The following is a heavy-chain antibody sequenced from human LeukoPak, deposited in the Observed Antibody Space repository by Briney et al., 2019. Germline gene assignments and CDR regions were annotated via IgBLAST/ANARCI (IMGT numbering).Heavy chain of an antibody. J-gene: IGHJ4*02. CDR2: INAGEGKT. CDR3: ARPNFDY. Sequence: ASVKVSCKASGYIFANYGMHWVRQAPGQGPEWMGWINAGEGKTKYLQKYQDRVTITRVTSASTAYMELSSLRSEDTAVYYCARPNFDYWGQGTLVTVSS. CDR1: GYIFANYG. V-gene: IGHV1-3*01.